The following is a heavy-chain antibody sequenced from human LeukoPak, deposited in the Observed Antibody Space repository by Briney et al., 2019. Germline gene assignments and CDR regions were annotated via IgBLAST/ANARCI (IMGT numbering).Heavy chain of an antibody. J-gene: IGHJ4*02. CDR1: GYTSTSYA. D-gene: IGHD6-13*01. CDR2: INAGNGNT. Sequence: GASVKVSCKASGYTSTSYAMHWVRQAPGQRLEWMGWINAGNGNTKYSQTFQGRVTITRDTSASTAYMELSSLRSEDTAVYYCALGGVGSSCPFDYWGQGTLVPVSS. V-gene: IGHV1-3*01. CDR3: ALGGVGSSCPFDY.